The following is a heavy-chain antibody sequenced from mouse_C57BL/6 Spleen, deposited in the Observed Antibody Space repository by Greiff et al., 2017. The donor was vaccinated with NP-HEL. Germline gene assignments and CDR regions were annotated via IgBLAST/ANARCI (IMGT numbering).Heavy chain of an antibody. D-gene: IGHD2-2*01. J-gene: IGHJ3*01. V-gene: IGHV1-26*01. CDR2: INPNNGGT. CDR3: ARERYGYPFAY. CDR1: GYTFTDYY. Sequence: VQLQQSGPELAKPGASVKISCKASGYTFTDYYMNWVKQSHGKSLEWIGDINPNNGGTSYNQKFKGKATLTVDKSSSTAYMELRSLTSEDSAVYYCARERYGYPFAYWGQGTLVTVSA.